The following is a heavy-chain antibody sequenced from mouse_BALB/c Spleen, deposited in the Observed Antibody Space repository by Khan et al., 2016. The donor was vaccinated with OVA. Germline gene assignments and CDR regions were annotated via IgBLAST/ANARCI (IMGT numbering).Heavy chain of an antibody. J-gene: IGHJ3*01. CDR1: GFTFSNYW. CDR3: PLPPWFAY. V-gene: IGHV6-6*02. Sequence: EVKLEESGGGLVQPGGSMKLSCVASGFTFSNYWMNWVRQSPEKGLEWVAEIRLKSNNYTTHYAESVKGRFTISRDDSKSGVYLQMNNSRAEDTGIYYCPLPPWFAYWGQGTLVTVSA. CDR2: IRLKSNNYTT.